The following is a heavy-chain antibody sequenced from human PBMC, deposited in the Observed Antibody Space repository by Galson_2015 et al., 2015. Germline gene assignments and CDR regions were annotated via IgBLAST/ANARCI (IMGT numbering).Heavy chain of an antibody. CDR2: IIPIFGTA. V-gene: IGHV1-69*01. CDR1: GGTFSSYA. CDR3: ARVTDYYDSSGCPKPDYYYYYMDV. J-gene: IGHJ6*03. Sequence: SGGTFSSYAISWVRQAPGQGLEWMGGIIPIFGTANYAQKFQGRVTITADESTSTAYMELSSLRSEDTAVYYCARVTDYYDSSGCPKPDYYYYYMDVWGKGTTVTVSS. D-gene: IGHD3-22*01.